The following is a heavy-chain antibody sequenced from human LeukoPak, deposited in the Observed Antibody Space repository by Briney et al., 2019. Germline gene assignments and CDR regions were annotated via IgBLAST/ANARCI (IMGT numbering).Heavy chain of an antibody. V-gene: IGHV1-18*01. J-gene: IGHJ6*03. CDR2: ISAYNGNT. CDR3: ASAPGRVTTNYYYMDV. CDR1: GYTFTSYG. D-gene: IGHD4-11*01. Sequence: ASVKVSCKASGYTFTSYGISWVRQAPGQGLEWMGWISAYNGNTNYAQKLQGRVTMTTDTSTSTAYMELSSLRSEDTAVYYCASAPGRVTTNYYYMDVWGKGTTVTVSS.